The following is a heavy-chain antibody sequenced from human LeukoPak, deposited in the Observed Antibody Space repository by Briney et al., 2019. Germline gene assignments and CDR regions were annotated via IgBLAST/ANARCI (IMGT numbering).Heavy chain of an antibody. D-gene: IGHD3-10*01. J-gene: IGHJ6*02. CDR1: GFTFSSYS. CDR2: ISSSSSYI. CDR3: ARVQRSYYGSGSYPYYYYGMDV. V-gene: IGHV3-21*01. Sequence: GGSLRLSCAASGFTFSSYSMNWVRQAPGKGLEWVSSISSSSSYIYYADSVKGRFTFSRDNAKNSLYLQMNSLRAEDTAVYYCARVQRSYYGSGSYPYYYYGMDVWGQGTTVTVSS.